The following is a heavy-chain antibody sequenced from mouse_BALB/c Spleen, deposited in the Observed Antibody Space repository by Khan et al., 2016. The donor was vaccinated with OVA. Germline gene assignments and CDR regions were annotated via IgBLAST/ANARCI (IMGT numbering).Heavy chain of an antibody. CDR3: TRGYYGDPFAY. J-gene: IGHJ3*01. V-gene: IGHV5-4*02. Sequence: EVELVESGGGLVKPGGSLKLSCAASGFTFSDYYMYWVRQTPEQRLAWVATISDGTNYIYYLDTVTGRFTISRDNAKNNLYLQMSSLKSEDTAMYYCTRGYYGDPFAYWGHGTLVTVSA. CDR2: ISDGTNYI. CDR1: GFTFSDYY. D-gene: IGHD2-13*01.